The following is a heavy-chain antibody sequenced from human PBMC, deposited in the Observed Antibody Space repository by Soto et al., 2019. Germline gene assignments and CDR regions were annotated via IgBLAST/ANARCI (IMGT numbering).Heavy chain of an antibody. CDR3: ARGTQLLPRRIAVAGRKIDY. CDR1: GYTFTSYG. CDR2: ISAYNGHT. Sequence: QVQLVQSGAEVKKPGASVKVSCKASGYTFTSYGISWVRQAPGQGLEWMGWISAYNGHTNYAQKLQGRVTMTTDTSTSTAYKELGSLRSDDTAVYYCARGTQLLPRRIAVAGRKIDYWGQGNLVTVSS. J-gene: IGHJ4*02. D-gene: IGHD6-19*01. V-gene: IGHV1-18*01.